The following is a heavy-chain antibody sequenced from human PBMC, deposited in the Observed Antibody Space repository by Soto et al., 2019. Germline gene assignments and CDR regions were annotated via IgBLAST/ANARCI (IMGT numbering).Heavy chain of an antibody. Sequence: QVQLQESGPGLVKPSQTLSLTCTVSGDSISSADYYWSWIRQPPGQGLEWIGYVYHSGSTYYNPSLKCRVTMSIDTSKNHFSRKLSSVTAANTAGYYCARDLSPPLFDYWGQGTLVTVSS. CDR1: GDSISSADYY. CDR3: ARDLSPPLFDY. V-gene: IGHV4-30-4*01. CDR2: VYHSGST. J-gene: IGHJ4*02.